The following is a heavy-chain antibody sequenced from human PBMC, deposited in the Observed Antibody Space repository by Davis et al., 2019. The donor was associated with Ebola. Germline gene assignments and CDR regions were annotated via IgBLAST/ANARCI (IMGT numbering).Heavy chain of an antibody. J-gene: IGHJ6*02. D-gene: IGHD1-26*01. CDR1: GDSVSRKGAA. Sequence: HSQTLSLTCAVSGDSVSRKGAAWNWIRQSPSRGLEWLGRTYYTSKWHNDYGESVKSRISINPDTSKNQFSLQLSSVTPEDTAVYYCVRGWGRTGMGVWGQGTTVTVSS. CDR3: VRGWGRTGMGV. CDR2: TYYTSKWHN. V-gene: IGHV6-1*01.